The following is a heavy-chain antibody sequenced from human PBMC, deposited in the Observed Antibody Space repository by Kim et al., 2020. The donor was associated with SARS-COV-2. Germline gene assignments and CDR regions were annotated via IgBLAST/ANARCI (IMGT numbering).Heavy chain of an antibody. Sequence: GRSLRLSCTASAFSLRTFGVHWVRQAAGKGLEWVAMISHDGSEKFYTDPVKGRFTLSRDDSQNTVHLEMNSLRAEDTALYYCSKDVYSSGWYNYFDSWG. CDR3: SKDVYSSGWYNYFDS. J-gene: IGHJ5*01. CDR2: ISHDGSEK. D-gene: IGHD6-19*01. CDR1: AFSLRTFG. V-gene: IGHV3-30*18.